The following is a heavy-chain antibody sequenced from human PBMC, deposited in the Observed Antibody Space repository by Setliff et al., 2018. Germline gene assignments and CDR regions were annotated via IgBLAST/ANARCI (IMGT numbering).Heavy chain of an antibody. CDR3: ARGRLEMATISPLDY. CDR1: GGSISSSNYY. Sequence: PSETLSLTCTVSGGSISSSNYYWGWIRQPPGKGLEWIGSIYYSGSTYYNPSLKSRVTISVDTSKNQFSLKLSSVTAADTAVYYCARGRLEMATISPLDYWGQGTLVT. V-gene: IGHV4-39*07. CDR2: IYYSGST. J-gene: IGHJ4*02. D-gene: IGHD5-12*01.